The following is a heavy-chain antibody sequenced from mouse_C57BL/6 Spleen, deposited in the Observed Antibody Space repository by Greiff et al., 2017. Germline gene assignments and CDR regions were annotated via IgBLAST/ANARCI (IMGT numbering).Heavy chain of an antibody. CDR3: ARSRVKAWFAY. V-gene: IGHV1-52*01. D-gene: IGHD2-2*01. Sequence: QLQQPGAELVRPGSSVKLSCKASGYTFTSYWMHWVKQRPIQGLEWIGNIDPSDSETHYNQKFKDKATLTVDKSSSTAYMQLSSLTSEDSAVYYCARSRVKAWFAYWGQGTLVTVSA. CDR1: GYTFTSYW. J-gene: IGHJ3*01. CDR2: IDPSDSET.